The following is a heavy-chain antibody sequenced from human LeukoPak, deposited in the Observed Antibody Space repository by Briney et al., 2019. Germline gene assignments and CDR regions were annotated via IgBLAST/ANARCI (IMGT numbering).Heavy chain of an antibody. D-gene: IGHD2-15*01. V-gene: IGHV4-59*01. J-gene: IGHJ4*02. CDR2: ARSSGGT. CDR3: ATSYGSYVVDY. Sequence: SETLSLTCTVSGGSINSYFLTWIRQPPGERLEWIGFARSSGGTNYNPSLKSRVTILVDTSKNQFSLKLNSVTAADTAVYYCATSYGSYVVDYWGQGTLDIVSS. CDR1: GGSINSYF.